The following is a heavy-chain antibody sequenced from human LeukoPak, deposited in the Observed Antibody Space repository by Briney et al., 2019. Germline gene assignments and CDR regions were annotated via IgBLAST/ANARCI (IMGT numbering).Heavy chain of an antibody. CDR1: GFTFDDYG. V-gene: IGHV3-20*04. Sequence: PGGSLRLSCEVSGFTFDDYGMSWVRQRPGMGLEWVSVISESGDYKVYTDSVKGRFTISRDSAKNSLYLQMNSLRAEDTAFYYCARDRSSIFHYWGRGNLVTVSS. D-gene: IGHD3-3*01. CDR2: ISESGDYK. J-gene: IGHJ4*02. CDR3: ARDRSSIFHY.